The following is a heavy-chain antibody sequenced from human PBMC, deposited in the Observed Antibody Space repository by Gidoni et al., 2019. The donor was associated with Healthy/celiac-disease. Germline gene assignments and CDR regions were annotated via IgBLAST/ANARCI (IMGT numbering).Heavy chain of an antibody. V-gene: IGHV4-59*01. J-gene: IGHJ3*02. D-gene: IGHD3-3*01. Sequence: QVQLQESGPVLVKPSETLSLTCTVSGGSISSYYWSWLRQPPGKGLEWIGYIYYSGSTNYNPSLKSRVTISVDTSKNQFSLKLSSVTAADTAVYYCARGASVDFWSGYYSSRYDAFDIWGQGTMVTVSS. CDR2: IYYSGST. CDR1: GGSISSYY. CDR3: ARGASVDFWSGYYSSRYDAFDI.